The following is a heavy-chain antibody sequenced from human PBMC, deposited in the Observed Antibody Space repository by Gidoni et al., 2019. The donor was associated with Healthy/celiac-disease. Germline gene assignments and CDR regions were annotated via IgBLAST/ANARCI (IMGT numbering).Heavy chain of an antibody. CDR1: GFTVSSYA. CDR3: ANKRKGYGSSTSCYTGDY. V-gene: IGHV3-23*01. J-gene: IGHJ4*02. Sequence: EVQLLVSGGGLVQPGGSLRLSCASSGFTVSSYAMSWVRQAPGQGLEWVSGISGRDGSTYYEDSVKGRFTISRDNSKNTLYLQMNSLRAEDTAVNDWANKRKGYGSSTSCYTGDYWGQGTLVTVSS. CDR2: ISGRDGST. D-gene: IGHD2-2*02.